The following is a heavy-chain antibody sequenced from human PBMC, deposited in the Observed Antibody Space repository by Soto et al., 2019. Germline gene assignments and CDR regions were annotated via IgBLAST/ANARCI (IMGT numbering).Heavy chain of an antibody. CDR2: IIPILGIA. J-gene: IGHJ4*02. D-gene: IGHD2-8*01. V-gene: IGHV1-69*02. CDR1: GYTFTSYY. CDR3: ARGGYCTNGVCQYYFDY. Sequence: GASVKVSCKASGYTFTSYYIHCVRQAPGQGLEWMGRIIPILGIANYAQKFQGRVTITADKSTSTAYMELSSLRSEDTAVYYCARGGYCTNGVCQYYFDYWGQGTLVTVSS.